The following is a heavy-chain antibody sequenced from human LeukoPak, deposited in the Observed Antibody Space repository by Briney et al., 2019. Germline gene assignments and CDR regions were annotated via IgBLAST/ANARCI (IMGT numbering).Heavy chain of an antibody. CDR3: ARDDGVATTKNYYYYGMDV. Sequence: GGSLRLSCAASGFTFSSYWMSWVRQAPGKGLEWVANIKQDGSEKYYVDSVKGRFTISRDNAKNSLYLQMNSLRAEDTAVYYCARDDGVATTKNYYYYGMDVWGQGTTVTVSS. CDR2: IKQDGSEK. V-gene: IGHV3-7*01. J-gene: IGHJ6*02. CDR1: GFTFSSYW. D-gene: IGHD5-12*01.